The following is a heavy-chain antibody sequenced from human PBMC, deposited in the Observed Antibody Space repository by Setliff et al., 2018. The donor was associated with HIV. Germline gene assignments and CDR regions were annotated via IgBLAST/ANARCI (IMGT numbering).Heavy chain of an antibody. V-gene: IGHV4-38-2*02. J-gene: IGHJ4*02. CDR2: IYQSGST. D-gene: IGHD3-16*01. CDR1: HYSINSEYY. CDR3: ARLDTIMLYSDC. Sequence: SETLSLTCTVSHYSINSEYYWGWFRQPPGKGLEYIGSIYQSGSTYCSPSLKSRVSMSIDTSKDQFSLRLRSLTASDTAVYYCARLDTIMLYSDCWGQGTLVTVSS.